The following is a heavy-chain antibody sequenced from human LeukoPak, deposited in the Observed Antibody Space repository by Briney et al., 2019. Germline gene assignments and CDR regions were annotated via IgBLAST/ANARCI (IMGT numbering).Heavy chain of an antibody. CDR2: ISDNNGDT. D-gene: IGHD1-1*01. V-gene: IGHV1-18*01. CDR1: GYIFTSYG. Sequence: ASVKVSCKASGYIFTSYGISWVRQAPGQGLEWMGWISDNNGDTDYSQRLQDRVTMTIDTYTSTAYMELRSLRSDDTAVYYCARESPVERDDYWGQGTLVTVSS. J-gene: IGHJ4*02. CDR3: ARESPVERDDY.